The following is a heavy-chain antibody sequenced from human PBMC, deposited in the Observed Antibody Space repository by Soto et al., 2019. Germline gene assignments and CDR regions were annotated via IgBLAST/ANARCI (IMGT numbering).Heavy chain of an antibody. Sequence: TQCLRCAFDGVTCSGYYVMLLRTKPGKWLEWIVEINHSGSTNYNPSLKSRVTISVGTSKNQFSLKLSSVTAADTAVYYCARKGTIAVAGTSYYYYYVTDVWGQGTKVNVSS. J-gene: IGHJ6*02. CDR2: INHSGST. D-gene: IGHD6-19*01. V-gene: IGHV4-34*01. CDR3: ARKGTIAVAGTSYYYYYVTDV. CDR1: GVTCSGYY.